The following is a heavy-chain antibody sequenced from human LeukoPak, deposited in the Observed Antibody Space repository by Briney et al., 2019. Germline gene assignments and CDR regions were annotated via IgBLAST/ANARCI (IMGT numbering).Heavy chain of an antibody. CDR2: INTDGRTT. D-gene: IGHD3-10*01. V-gene: IGHV3-74*01. CDR1: GFTFSSYW. Sequence: GGSLRLSCAASGFTFSSYWMYWVRQAPGKGLVWVSYINTDGRTTGYADSVKGRFTISRDNAENTLYLQMNSLRAEDTAVYYCARGRPGDYYDYWGQGTLATVSS. CDR3: ARGRPGDYYDY. J-gene: IGHJ4*02.